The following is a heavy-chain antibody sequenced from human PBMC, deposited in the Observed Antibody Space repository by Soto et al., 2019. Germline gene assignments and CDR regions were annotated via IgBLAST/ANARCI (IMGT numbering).Heavy chain of an antibody. CDR2: ISENGDRQ. D-gene: IGHD4-17*01. J-gene: IGHJ4*02. CDR1: GLTFKSSS. Sequence: PGGSLRISCTASGLTFKSSSFHWVRKEPGKGLEWVAVISENGDRQYSTESVRGRFLISRDSSKNTVYLQMNSLRPEDTGVYFCARRLATTVSALGYWVQGALVTSP. CDR3: ARRLATTVSALGY. V-gene: IGHV3-30-3*01.